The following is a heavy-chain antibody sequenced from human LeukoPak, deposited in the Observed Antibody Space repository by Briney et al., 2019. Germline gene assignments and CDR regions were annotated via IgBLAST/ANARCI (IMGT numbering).Heavy chain of an antibody. Sequence: PSETLSLTCTVSGGSISSSSYYWGWIRQPPGKGLEWIGSIYYSGSTYYNPSLKSRVTISVDTSKNQFSLKLSSVTAADTAVYYCARSDIVATILNTIGYFDYWGQGTLVTVSS. D-gene: IGHD5-12*01. CDR3: ARSDIVATILNTIGYFDY. CDR1: GGSISSSSYY. CDR2: IYYSGST. V-gene: IGHV4-39*01. J-gene: IGHJ4*02.